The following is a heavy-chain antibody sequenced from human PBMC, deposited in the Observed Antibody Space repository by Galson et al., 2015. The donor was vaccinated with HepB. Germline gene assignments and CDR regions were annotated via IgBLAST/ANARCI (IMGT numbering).Heavy chain of an antibody. Sequence: SVKVSCKASGYTFTANYIHWVRQAPGQGLEWMGWINPNSGGTNYAQKFQGRVTMTRDTFSGTTYMELKRLRSDDTAVYYCAREGALMVYAYWGGMDVWGQGTAVTVSS. CDR2: INPNSGGT. J-gene: IGHJ6*02. V-gene: IGHV1-2*02. CDR1: GYTFTANY. D-gene: IGHD2-8*01. CDR3: AREGALMVYAYWGGMDV.